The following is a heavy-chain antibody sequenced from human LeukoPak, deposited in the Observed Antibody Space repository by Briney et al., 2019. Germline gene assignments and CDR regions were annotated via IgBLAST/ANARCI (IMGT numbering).Heavy chain of an antibody. V-gene: IGHV5-51*01. Sequence: GESLKISCKGSGYSFSSYWIGWVRQMPGKGLEWMGIIYPGDSDTRYSPSFQGQVTISADKSISTAYLQWSSRKASDTAMYYCARSAYYDSSGYYPRVWYYWGQGTLVTVSS. D-gene: IGHD3-22*01. CDR1: GYSFSSYW. CDR2: IYPGDSDT. CDR3: ARSAYYDSSGYYPRVWYY. J-gene: IGHJ4*02.